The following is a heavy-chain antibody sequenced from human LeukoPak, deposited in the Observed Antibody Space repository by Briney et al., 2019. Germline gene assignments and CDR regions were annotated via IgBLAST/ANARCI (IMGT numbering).Heavy chain of an antibody. CDR1: GGYISSYY. CDR3: ARGPYFTNHYDSSGYAYYFDS. V-gene: IGHV4-59*01. J-gene: IGHJ4*02. Sequence: SETLSLTCTVSGGYISSYYWSWIRQPPGKGLEWIGYIYYSGSSDYNPSLKSRVPISVDTSTKQFSLRLRSVTAADTAIYYCARGPYFTNHYDSSGYAYYFDSWGQGTLVTVSS. D-gene: IGHD3-22*01. CDR2: IYYSGSS.